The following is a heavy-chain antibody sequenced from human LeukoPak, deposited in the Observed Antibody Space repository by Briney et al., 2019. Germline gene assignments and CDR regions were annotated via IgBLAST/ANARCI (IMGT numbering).Heavy chain of an antibody. D-gene: IGHD3-22*01. CDR1: GGSISSSSYY. Sequence: SETLSLTCTVSGGSISSSSYYWGWIRQPPGKGLEWIGSIYYSGSTYYNPSLKSRVTISVDTSKNQFSLKLSSVTAADTAVYHCARDRRTYDSSGYFSLGYYYYMDDWGKGTTVTVSS. V-gene: IGHV4-39*07. CDR2: IYYSGST. CDR3: ARDRRTYDSSGYFSLGYYYYMDD. J-gene: IGHJ6*03.